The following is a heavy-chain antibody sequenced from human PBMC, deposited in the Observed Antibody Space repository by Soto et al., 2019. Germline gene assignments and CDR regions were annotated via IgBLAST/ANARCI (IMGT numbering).Heavy chain of an antibody. CDR1: GGSISSYY. CDR3: ARFDQVSYYFDY. Sequence: SETLSLTCTDSGGSISSYYWSWIRQPPGKGLEWIGYIYYSGSTNYNPSLKSRVTISVDTSKNQFSLKLSSVTAADTAVYYCARFDQVSYYFDYWGQGTLVTVSS. V-gene: IGHV4-59*01. CDR2: IYYSGST. J-gene: IGHJ4*02.